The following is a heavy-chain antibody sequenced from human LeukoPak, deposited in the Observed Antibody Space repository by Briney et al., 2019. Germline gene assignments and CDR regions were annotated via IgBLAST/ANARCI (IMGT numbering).Heavy chain of an antibody. J-gene: IGHJ1*01. D-gene: IGHD2-15*01. Sequence: ASVKVSCKASGYTLISYAISWVRQAPGQGLEWMGWITAYNGYTTYAQKLQGRVTMTTDTSTNTAYMELRSLKSDDTAVYYCARGDCSGGCCYLPEYLQHWGQGTLVTVSS. CDR2: ITAYNGYT. CDR3: ARGDCSGGCCYLPEYLQH. V-gene: IGHV1-18*01. CDR1: GYTLISYA.